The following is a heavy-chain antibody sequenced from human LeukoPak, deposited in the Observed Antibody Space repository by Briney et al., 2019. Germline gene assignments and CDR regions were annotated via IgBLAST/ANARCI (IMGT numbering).Heavy chain of an antibody. V-gene: IGHV5-51*01. D-gene: IGHD6-13*01. CDR2: IYPGDSRI. J-gene: IGHJ5*02. CDR1: GYSFTSYW. CDR3: ACRDLTSTWSFP. Sequence: GESLKIACQGFGYSFTSYWIGWVRQMPGKGMEWMGVIYPGDSRIRYNPSFQGQVTISVDKSISTAYLQWVSLKASDTAMYYCACRDLTSTWSFPWGQGTLVTVSS.